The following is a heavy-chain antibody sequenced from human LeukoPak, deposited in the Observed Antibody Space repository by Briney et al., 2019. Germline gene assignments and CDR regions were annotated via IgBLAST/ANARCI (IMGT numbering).Heavy chain of an antibody. CDR3: ARVDNYYDSSGYLSSYAYHFDY. V-gene: IGHV3-21*01. D-gene: IGHD3-22*01. Sequence: GSLRLSCAASGFTFSSYSMNWVRQAPGKGLEWVSSISSSSSYIYYADSVKGRFTISRDNAKNSLYPQMNSLRAEDTAVYYCARVDNYYDSSGYLSSYAYHFDYWGQGTLVTVSS. J-gene: IGHJ4*02. CDR2: ISSSSSYI. CDR1: GFTFSSYS.